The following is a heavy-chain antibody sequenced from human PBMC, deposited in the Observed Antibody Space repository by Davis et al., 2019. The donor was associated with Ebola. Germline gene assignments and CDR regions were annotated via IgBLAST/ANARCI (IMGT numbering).Heavy chain of an antibody. CDR3: ATDRQREQLGGNYYYDMHV. D-gene: IGHD6-6*01. V-gene: IGHV1-69*06. J-gene: IGHJ6*02. CDR2: IIPVFRSA. CDR1: GGTFYTFA. Sequence: AASVKVSCKASGGTFYTFAISWVRQAPGQGLEWLGGIIPVFRSADYPHKFQGRVTITADISTNTSYMELRSLISEDSAIYYCATDRQREQLGGNYYYDMHVWGQGTTVTVSS.